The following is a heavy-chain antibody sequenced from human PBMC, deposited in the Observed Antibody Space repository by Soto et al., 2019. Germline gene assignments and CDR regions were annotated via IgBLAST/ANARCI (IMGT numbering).Heavy chain of an antibody. D-gene: IGHD3-22*01. V-gene: IGHV3-7*01. Sequence: HPGGSLRLSCAASGFTFSSYAMSWVRQAPGKGLEWVANINQDGSEKYYVDSVKGRFTISRDNAKNSLYLQMNSLRADDTAVYYCAREGDPSYYFDSSGYYALAFDCWGRGTLVTVSS. CDR2: INQDGSEK. CDR3: AREGDPSYYFDSSGYYALAFDC. J-gene: IGHJ4*02. CDR1: GFTFSSYA.